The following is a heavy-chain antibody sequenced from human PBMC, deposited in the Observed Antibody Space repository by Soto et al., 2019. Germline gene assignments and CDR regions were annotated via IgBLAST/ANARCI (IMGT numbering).Heavy chain of an antibody. CDR2: IYYSGST. J-gene: IGHJ5*02. CDR1: GGSISRGGYY. Sequence: SETLSLTCTVSGGSISRGGYYWSWIRQHPGKGLEWIGYIYYSGSTYYNQSLKSRVTISVDTSKNQFSLKLSSVTAADTAVYYCARDYRIAAAGTNWFDPWGQGTLVTVS. D-gene: IGHD6-13*01. CDR3: ARDYRIAAAGTNWFDP. V-gene: IGHV4-31*03.